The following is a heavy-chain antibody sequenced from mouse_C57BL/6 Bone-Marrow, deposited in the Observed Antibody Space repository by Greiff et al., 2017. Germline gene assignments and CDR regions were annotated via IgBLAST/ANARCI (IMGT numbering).Heavy chain of an antibody. CDR3: TTDYGSSYWYFDV. V-gene: IGHV14-4*01. CDR2: IDPENGDT. D-gene: IGHD1-1*01. CDR1: GFYITDDS. J-gene: IGHJ1*03. Sequence: EVQLQQSGAELVRPGPSVTLSCTASGFYITDDSMRWLNQRPGQGLEVFGWIDPENGDTEYASSFPGKATITADTSSNTDYLQLSSLTSEDTAVDYCTTDYGSSYWYFDVWGTGTTVTVSA.